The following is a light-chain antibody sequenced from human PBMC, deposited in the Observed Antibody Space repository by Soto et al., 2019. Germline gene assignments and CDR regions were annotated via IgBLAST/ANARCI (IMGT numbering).Light chain of an antibody. J-gene: IGLJ3*02. V-gene: IGLV1-40*01. CDR3: QSYDSSLSGAL. CDR1: SSNIGAGYD. CDR2: GNS. Sequence: QAVVTQPPSVSGARGQRVTISCTGSSSNIGAGYDVHWYQQLPGTAPKLLIYGNSNRPSGVPDRFSGSKSGTSASLAITGLQAEDEADYYCQSYDSSLSGALFGGGTKLTVL.